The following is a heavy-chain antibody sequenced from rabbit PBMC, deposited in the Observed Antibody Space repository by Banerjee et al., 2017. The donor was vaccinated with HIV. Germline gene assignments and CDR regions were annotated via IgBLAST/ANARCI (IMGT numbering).Heavy chain of an antibody. CDR2: IDTSSGNT. CDR1: GFSFSISYY. Sequence: QSLAESGGDLVKPGASLTLTCTASGFSFSISYYMCWVRQAPGKGLEWIACIDTSSGNTYYASWAKGRFTISKTSSTTVTLQMTSLTAADTATYFCAREGASSAGYYLWGPGTLVTVS. V-gene: IGHV1S40*01. J-gene: IGHJ6*01. CDR3: AREGASSAGYYL. D-gene: IGHD1-1*01.